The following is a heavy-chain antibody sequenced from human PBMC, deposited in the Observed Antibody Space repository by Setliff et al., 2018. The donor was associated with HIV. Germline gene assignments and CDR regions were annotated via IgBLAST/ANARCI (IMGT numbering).Heavy chain of an antibody. Sequence: PSETLSLTCTVSGGSISSGSYYWSWIRQPAGKGLEWIGRIYQSGSTSYNPSLKSRLTLSVDTSKNQFSLKLKSVTAADTAVYYCARVTYFYYYYMDVWGKGTTVTVSS. CDR3: ARVTYFYYYYMDV. J-gene: IGHJ6*03. CDR1: GGSISSGSYY. V-gene: IGHV4-61*02. CDR2: IYQSGST.